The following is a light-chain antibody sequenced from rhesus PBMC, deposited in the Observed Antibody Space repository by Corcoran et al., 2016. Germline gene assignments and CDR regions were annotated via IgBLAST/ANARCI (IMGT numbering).Light chain of an antibody. Sequence: DIQMTQSPSSLSASVGDRVTITCRASENVNNYLNWYQQKPGKAPKLLISKASTFQSGVPSRFSGSGSGTDYNFTILGLQSEDVATYYCQQYYGTPYTFGQGTKVEIK. V-gene: IGKV1-74*01. CDR3: QQYYGTPYT. CDR2: KAS. CDR1: ENVNNY. J-gene: IGKJ2*01.